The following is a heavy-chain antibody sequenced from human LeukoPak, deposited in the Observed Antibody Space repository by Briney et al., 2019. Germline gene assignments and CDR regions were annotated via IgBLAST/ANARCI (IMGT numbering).Heavy chain of an antibody. V-gene: IGHV3-23*01. CDR2: ISDSGGST. CDR3: ANLGTGGYLPWFDP. Sequence: PGGSLRLSCAASGFTFSTYAMNWVRQAPGKGLEWVSGISDSGGSTYYADSVKGRFTISRDNSKNTLYLQMNTLRAEDTAVYYCANLGTGGYLPWFDPWGQGIMVTVSS. J-gene: IGHJ5*02. D-gene: IGHD1-26*01. CDR1: GFTFSTYA.